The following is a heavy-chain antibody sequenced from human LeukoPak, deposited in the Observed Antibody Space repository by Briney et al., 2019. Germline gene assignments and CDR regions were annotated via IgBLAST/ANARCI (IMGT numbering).Heavy chain of an antibody. CDR2: INPNSGGS. J-gene: IGHJ4*02. D-gene: IGHD3-22*01. CDR1: GYTFTGYY. Sequence: EASVKVSCKASGYTFTGYYMHWVRQAPGQGLEWMGWINPNSGGSNYAQKFQGTVTMTRDTSISTAYMELSRLRSDDTAVYYCARDEIYDSSGYYLFDYWGQGTLVTVSS. V-gene: IGHV1-2*02. CDR3: ARDEIYDSSGYYLFDY.